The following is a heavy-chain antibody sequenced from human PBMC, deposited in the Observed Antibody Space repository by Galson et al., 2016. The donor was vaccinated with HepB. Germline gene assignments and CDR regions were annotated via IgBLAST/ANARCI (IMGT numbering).Heavy chain of an antibody. Sequence: TLSLTCTVSGGSISSGDYHWSWLRQLPGKGLEWIGCIQNSGSTYYNPSVKSRLIISVDTSKNQFSLELSSVTAADTAVYYCARGLNMIGPWGQGTLVTVSS. V-gene: IGHV4-31*03. CDR2: IQNSGST. D-gene: IGHD3-22*01. J-gene: IGHJ5*02. CDR3: ARGLNMIGP. CDR1: GGSISSGDYH.